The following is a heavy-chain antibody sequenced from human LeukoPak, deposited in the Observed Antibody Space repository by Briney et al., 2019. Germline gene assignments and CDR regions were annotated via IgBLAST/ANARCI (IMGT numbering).Heavy chain of an antibody. Sequence: SETLSLTCTVSGGSISSGDYYWRWIRQPPGKGLEWIGYIYYSASTYYNPSLKSRVTISVDTSKNQFSLKLSSVTAADTAVYYCASSRLYYFDYWGQGALVTVSS. J-gene: IGHJ4*02. CDR2: IYYSAST. V-gene: IGHV4-30-4*01. D-gene: IGHD6-13*01. CDR3: ASSRLYYFDY. CDR1: GGSISSGDYY.